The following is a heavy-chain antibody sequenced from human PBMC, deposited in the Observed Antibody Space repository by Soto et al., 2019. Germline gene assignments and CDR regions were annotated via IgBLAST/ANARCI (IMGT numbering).Heavy chain of an antibody. CDR1: GFTFRSFT. CDR3: TRDASRDSSARGWFAA. J-gene: IGHJ5*02. D-gene: IGHD6-13*01. CDR2: ISSNSAYI. Sequence: GSLRLSCAASGFTFRSFTMNWVRQAPGKGLERVSTISSNSAYIYYTDALRGRFTISRDNAKNSLHLQMNSLRAEDTAVYYCTRDASRDSSARGWFAAWGPGTGVTVSS. V-gene: IGHV3-21*01.